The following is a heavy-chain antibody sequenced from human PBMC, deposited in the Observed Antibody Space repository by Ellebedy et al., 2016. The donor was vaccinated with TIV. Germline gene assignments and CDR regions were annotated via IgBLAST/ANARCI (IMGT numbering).Heavy chain of an antibody. CDR1: VGSISSYT. V-gene: IGHV3-7*01. Sequence: GGSLRLSCTVSVGSISSYTWSWVRQAPGKGLEWVANIRGDSEKYYVDSVKGRFTISRDNGKNSLYLQMHSLRPEDTAVYYCARRGSYGDYAVQINSWFDSWGQGTLVTVSS. J-gene: IGHJ5*01. CDR2: IRGDSEK. D-gene: IGHD4-17*01. CDR3: ARRGSYGDYAVQINSWFDS.